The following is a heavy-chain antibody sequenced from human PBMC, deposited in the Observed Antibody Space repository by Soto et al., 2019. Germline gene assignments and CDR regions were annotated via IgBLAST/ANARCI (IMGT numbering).Heavy chain of an antibody. Sequence: QLQLQESGQGLVKPSEALSLTCTVSGGSISSSGHYWGWIRQTPGKGLEWIGNIFYSGGTHYNASFRSRVSISVDSSKNQLSLKVTSVTAADTAVYYCARRSYGSGVDLWGRGTLFTVSS. D-gene: IGHD3-10*01. CDR3: ARRSYGSGVDL. V-gene: IGHV4-39*01. CDR2: IFYSGGT. CDR1: GGSISSSGHY. J-gene: IGHJ5*02.